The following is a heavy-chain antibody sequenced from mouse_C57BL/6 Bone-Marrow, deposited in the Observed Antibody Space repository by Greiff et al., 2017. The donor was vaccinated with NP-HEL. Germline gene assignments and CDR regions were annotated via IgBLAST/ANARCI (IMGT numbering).Heavy chain of an antibody. V-gene: IGHV1-62-2*01. J-gene: IGHJ3*01. CDR1: GYTFTEYT. CDR3: ARHEGRTPWFAY. Sequence: VKLMESGAELVKPGASVKLSCKASGYTFTEYTIHWVKQRSGQGLEWIGWFYPGSGSIKYNEKFKDKATLTADKSSSTVYMELSRLTSEDSAVYFCARHEGRTPWFAYWGQGTLVTVSA. CDR2: FYPGSGSI.